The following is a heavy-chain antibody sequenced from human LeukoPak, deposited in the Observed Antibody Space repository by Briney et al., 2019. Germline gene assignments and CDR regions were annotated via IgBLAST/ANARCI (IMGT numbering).Heavy chain of an antibody. J-gene: IGHJ4*02. V-gene: IGHV1-46*01. Sequence: ASVKVSCKASGYTFTSYYMHWVRQAPGQGLEWMGIINPSGGSTSYAQKFQGRVTMTRDTSTSTVYMELSGLRSEDTAVYYCARELLEDSSGYYSVRYFDYWGQGTLVTVSS. CDR1: GYTFTSYY. CDR2: INPSGGST. CDR3: ARELLEDSSGYYSVRYFDY. D-gene: IGHD3-22*01.